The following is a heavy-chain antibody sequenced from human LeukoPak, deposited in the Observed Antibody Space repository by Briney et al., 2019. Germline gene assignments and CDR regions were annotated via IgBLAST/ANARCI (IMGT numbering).Heavy chain of an antibody. CDR3: ARGVREKDY. CDR2: ISYSGST. J-gene: IGHJ4*02. V-gene: IGHV4-59*12. CDR1: GGSISNYY. D-gene: IGHD1-26*01. Sequence: SETLCLTCTVSGGSISNYYWTWIRQPPGKGLEWIGYISYSGSTKDNPSLKSRVTISIDTSKNQFSLKLSSVTAADTAVYYCARGVREKDYWGQGTLVTVSS.